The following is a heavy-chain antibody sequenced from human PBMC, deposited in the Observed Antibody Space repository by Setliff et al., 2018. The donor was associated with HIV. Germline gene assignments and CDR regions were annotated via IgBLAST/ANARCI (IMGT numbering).Heavy chain of an antibody. V-gene: IGHV1-69*04. CDR3: VRGVQSPPHYSYYYMDV. CDR2: IIPILGVP. Sequence: ASVKVSCKTSGYTFINYYMHWVRQAPGQGLEWMGRIIPILGVPRYAQKFQGRVTITADKSTSTSYMHLSSLRFDDTAMYYCVRGVQSPPHYSYYYMDVWGEGTMVTVSS. CDR1: GYTFINYY. J-gene: IGHJ6*03. D-gene: IGHD3-3*01.